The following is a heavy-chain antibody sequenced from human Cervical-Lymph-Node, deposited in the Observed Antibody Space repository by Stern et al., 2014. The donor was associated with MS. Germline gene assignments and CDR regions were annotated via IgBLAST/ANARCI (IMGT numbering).Heavy chain of an antibody. CDR1: GGPISPYY. CDR2: INDIGYT. Sequence: VQLLESGPGLVKPSETLSLTCTVSGGPISPYYWHWIRQAPGKGLEWIGYINDIGYTSYNPSLMSRVTISVDTSNNLFSLKLSSVTAADTAIYYCAREYSSSDYWGQGTLVTVSS. V-gene: IGHV4-59*12. D-gene: IGHD6-6*01. CDR3: AREYSSSDY. J-gene: IGHJ4*02.